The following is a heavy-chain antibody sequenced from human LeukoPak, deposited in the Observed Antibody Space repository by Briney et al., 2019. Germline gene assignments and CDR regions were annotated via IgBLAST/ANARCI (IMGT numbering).Heavy chain of an antibody. Sequence: ASVKVSCKASGYSFVLYGISWVRQAPGQGPEWMGWISTYNGNTKYAEKFQGRVTMTTDTPTSTAYMELSRLTSDDTAVYYCARAGGRSWFDPWGQGTLVTVSS. CDR1: GYSFVLYG. V-gene: IGHV1-18*01. J-gene: IGHJ5*02. CDR3: ARAGGRSWFDP. CDR2: ISTYNGNT.